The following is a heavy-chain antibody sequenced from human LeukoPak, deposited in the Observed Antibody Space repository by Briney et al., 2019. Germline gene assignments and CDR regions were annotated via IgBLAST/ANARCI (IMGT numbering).Heavy chain of an antibody. CDR3: ARGIRRIAAAGSRFDY. V-gene: IGHV4-34*01. D-gene: IGHD6-13*01. CDR1: GGSFSGYY. Sequence: SETLSLTCAVYGGSFSGYYWSWIRQPPGKGLEWIGEINHSGSTNYNPSLKSRVTISVDTPKNQFSLKLSSVTAADTAVYYCARGIRRIAAAGSRFDYWGQGTLVTVSS. J-gene: IGHJ4*02. CDR2: INHSGST.